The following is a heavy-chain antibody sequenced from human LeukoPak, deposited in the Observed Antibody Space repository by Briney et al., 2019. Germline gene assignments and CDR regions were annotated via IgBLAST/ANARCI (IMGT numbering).Heavy chain of an antibody. V-gene: IGHV4-4*07. J-gene: IGHJ4*02. D-gene: IGHD6-19*01. CDR1: GASISSYD. CDR3: ARDGGSGWFDY. CDR2: IDGSGNT. Sequence: SETMSLTCTVSGASISSYDWSWIRQPAGKGLEWIGRIDGSGNTNYNPSLKSRISVSVDTSKNQVSLKLSYVTAADTAVYYCARDGGSGWFDYWGQGTLVTVSS.